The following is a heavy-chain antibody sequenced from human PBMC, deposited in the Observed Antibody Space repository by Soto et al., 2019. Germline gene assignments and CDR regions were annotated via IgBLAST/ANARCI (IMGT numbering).Heavy chain of an antibody. Sequence: GASVKVSCKASGYTFTSYYMHWVRQAPGQGLEWMGIINPSGGSTSYAQKFQGRVTMTRDTSTSTVYMELSSLRSEDTAVYYCARDRSTATMIYYYDSSGYFYFDYWGQGTQVTVSS. J-gene: IGHJ4*02. V-gene: IGHV1-46*01. CDR3: ARDRSTATMIYYYDSSGYFYFDY. D-gene: IGHD3-22*01. CDR1: GYTFTSYY. CDR2: INPSGGST.